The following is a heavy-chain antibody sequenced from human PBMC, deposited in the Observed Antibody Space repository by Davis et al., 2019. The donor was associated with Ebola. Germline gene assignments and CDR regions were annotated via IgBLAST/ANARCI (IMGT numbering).Heavy chain of an antibody. CDR3: ARYSGYDGGPKRGFDP. D-gene: IGHD5-12*01. CDR2: IIPILGIA. CDR1: GGTFSSYA. V-gene: IGHV1-69*04. J-gene: IGHJ5*02. Sequence: AASVKVSCKASGGTFSSYAISWVRQAPGQGLEWLGRIIPILGIANYAQKFQGRVTITADKSTSTAYMELSSLRSEDTAVYYCARYSGYDGGPKRGFDPWGQGTLVTVSS.